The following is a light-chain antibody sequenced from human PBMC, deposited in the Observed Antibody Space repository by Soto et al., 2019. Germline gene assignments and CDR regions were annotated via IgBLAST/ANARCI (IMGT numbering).Light chain of an antibody. Sequence: QSALTQPASVSGSPGQSITISCTGTSSDVGGYNYVSWYQQHPGKAPKLMMYDVSNRPSGVSNRFSGSKAGNTASLTISGLQAEDEANYYCSSYTRSSTQVFGGGTKLPVL. CDR1: SSDVGGYNY. J-gene: IGLJ2*01. V-gene: IGLV2-14*01. CDR2: DVS. CDR3: SSYTRSSTQV.